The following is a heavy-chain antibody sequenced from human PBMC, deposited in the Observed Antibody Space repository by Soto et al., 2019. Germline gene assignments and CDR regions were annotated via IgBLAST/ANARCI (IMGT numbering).Heavy chain of an antibody. J-gene: IGHJ6*02. Sequence: PGGSLRLSCAASGFTFSSYWMHWVRQTPEKGLVWVSHIDNDGISTTYADSVKGRFTISRGNAKNTLYLQMNSLRAEDTAVYYCARDAYYDMGVWGQGTTVTVSS. CDR1: GFTFSSYW. V-gene: IGHV3-74*01. CDR2: IDNDGIST. CDR3: ARDAYYDMGV.